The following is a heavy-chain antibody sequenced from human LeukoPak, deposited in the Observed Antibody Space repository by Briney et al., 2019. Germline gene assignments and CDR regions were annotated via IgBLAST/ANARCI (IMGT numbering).Heavy chain of an antibody. D-gene: IGHD3-10*01. Sequence: SETLSLTCTVSGDSVSSSPYYWGWIRQPPGKGLEWIASIRHRGNTFYNPSFKSRVTISVDTSNNRLFLRLSSVTAADTAVYYCARPRDGRWLLEYWGQGTLVTVSS. J-gene: IGHJ4*02. V-gene: IGHV4-39*01. CDR3: ARPRDGRWLLEY. CDR1: GDSVSSSPYY. CDR2: IRHRGNT.